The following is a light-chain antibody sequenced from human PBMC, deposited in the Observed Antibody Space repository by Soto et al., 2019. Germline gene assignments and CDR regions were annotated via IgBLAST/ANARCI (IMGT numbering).Light chain of an antibody. J-gene: IGKJ2*03. V-gene: IGKV3-20*01. Sequence: EIVLTQSPGTLSLSPGERATLSCRASQSVSSSYLAWYQQKPGQAPRLLIYGASSRATGIPDRFSGSGSGAECSLSSSRLEAEDCAVYYWQQYGSSPTYSFGQGAKLEIK. CDR1: QSVSSSY. CDR2: GAS. CDR3: QQYGSSPTYS.